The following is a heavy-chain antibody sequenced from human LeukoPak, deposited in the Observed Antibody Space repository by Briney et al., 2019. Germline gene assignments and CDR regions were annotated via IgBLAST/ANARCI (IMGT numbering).Heavy chain of an antibody. CDR3: VRDIGWYRFDY. D-gene: IGHD6-19*01. CDR1: GFGFGSFW. CDR2: IKPDGSET. V-gene: IGHV3-7*03. J-gene: IGHJ4*02. Sequence: GGSLRLSCAASGFGFGSFWMTWVRQAPGKGLEWVAHIKPDGSETKYVDSVKGRFTISRDNAKNSLFLLMNSLGVEDTAVYYCVRDIGWYRFDYWGRGTLVTVSS.